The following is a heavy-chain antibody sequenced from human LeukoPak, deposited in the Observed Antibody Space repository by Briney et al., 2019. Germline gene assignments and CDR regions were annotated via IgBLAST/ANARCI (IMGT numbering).Heavy chain of an antibody. CDR3: ARPRAVAGTYD. CDR2: IYSGGST. D-gene: IGHD6-19*01. Sequence: GGSLRLSCAASGFTVSSNYMSWVRQAPGKGLEWVSVIYSGGSTYYADSVKGRFTISRDNSKNTLYLQMNSLRAEDTAVYYCARPRAVAGTYDWGQGTLVTVSS. J-gene: IGHJ4*02. CDR1: GFTVSSNY. V-gene: IGHV3-53*01.